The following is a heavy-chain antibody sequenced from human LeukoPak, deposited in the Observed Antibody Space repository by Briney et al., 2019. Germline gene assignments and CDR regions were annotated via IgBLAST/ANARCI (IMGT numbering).Heavy chain of an antibody. CDR2: INHSGST. V-gene: IGHV4-34*01. CDR3: ARSKGSYSSGWYGGPSRLEDY. Sequence: PSETLSLTCAVYGGSFSGYYWSWIRQPPGKGLEWIGEINHSGSTNYNPSLKSRVTISVDTSKNQFSLKLSSVTAADTAVYHCARSKGSYSSGWYGGPSRLEDYWGQGTLVTVSS. D-gene: IGHD6-19*01. CDR1: GGSFSGYY. J-gene: IGHJ4*02.